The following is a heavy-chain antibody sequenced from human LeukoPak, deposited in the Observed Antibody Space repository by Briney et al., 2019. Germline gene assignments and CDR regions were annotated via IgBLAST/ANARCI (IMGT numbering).Heavy chain of an antibody. CDR2: ISSGSSYI. Sequence: PGGSLRLSCAASGLTFSRYSMNWVRQAPGKGLEWVSSISSGSSYIYYADSVKGRFTISRDNAKNSLYLQMNSLKNEDTAVYYCVTEVSGSFPTWGQGTLVTVSS. CDR1: GLTFSRYS. CDR3: VTEVSGSFPT. J-gene: IGHJ4*02. D-gene: IGHD1-26*01. V-gene: IGHV3-21*03.